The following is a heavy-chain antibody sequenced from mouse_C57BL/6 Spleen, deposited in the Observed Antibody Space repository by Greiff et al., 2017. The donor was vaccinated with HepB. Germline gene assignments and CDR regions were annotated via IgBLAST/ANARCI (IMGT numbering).Heavy chain of an antibody. J-gene: IGHJ2*01. D-gene: IGHD2-3*01. CDR2: ISYSGST. CDR1: GYSITSGYD. Sequence: VQLQQSGPGMVKPSQSLSLTCTVTGYSITSGYDWHWIRHFPGNKLEWMGYISYSGSTNYNPSLKSRISITHDTSKNHFFLKLNSVTTEDTATYYCASSTYDGYYFDYWGQGTTLTVSS. V-gene: IGHV3-1*01. CDR3: ASSTYDGYYFDY.